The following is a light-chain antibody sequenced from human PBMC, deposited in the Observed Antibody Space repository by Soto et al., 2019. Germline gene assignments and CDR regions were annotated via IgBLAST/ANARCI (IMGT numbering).Light chain of an antibody. CDR3: LQYSSHSWT. CDR2: GAS. V-gene: IGKV3D-15*01. Sequence: EIVMTQSPATLSVSPGERATLSCRASQSVSSNLAWCQQTPGQAPRLLIYGASNRATGIPDRFSGSGSGTEFTLTISRLQPDDVATYYCLQYSSHSWTFGQGTKVDIK. J-gene: IGKJ1*01. CDR1: QSVSSN.